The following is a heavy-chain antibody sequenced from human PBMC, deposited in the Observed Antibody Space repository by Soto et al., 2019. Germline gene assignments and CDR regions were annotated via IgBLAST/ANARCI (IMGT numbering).Heavy chain of an antibody. V-gene: IGHV3-53*01. D-gene: IGHD1-26*01. J-gene: IGHJ3*02. CDR1: GFTVISNY. CDR2: IYSGGST. Sequence: EVQLVESGGGLIQPGGSLRLSCAASGFTVISNYMSWVRQAPGKGLEWVSVIYSGGSTYYADSVKGRFTISRDNSKNTLYLQMNSLRAEDTAVYYCARVGVGATARGAFDIWGQGTMVTVSS. CDR3: ARVGVGATARGAFDI.